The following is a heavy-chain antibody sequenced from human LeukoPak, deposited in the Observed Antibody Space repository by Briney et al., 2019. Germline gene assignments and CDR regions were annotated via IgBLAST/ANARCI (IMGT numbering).Heavy chain of an antibody. CDR2: ISSSSSYI. Sequence: GGSLRLSCSASGFNLNDYAMNWVRQAPGKGLEWVSSISSSSSYIYYADSVKGRFTISRDNAKNSLYLQMNSLRAEDTAVYYCARERGTYDSSGYYLDYWGQGTLVTVSS. CDR1: GFNLNDYA. D-gene: IGHD3-22*01. J-gene: IGHJ4*02. V-gene: IGHV3-21*01. CDR3: ARERGTYDSSGYYLDY.